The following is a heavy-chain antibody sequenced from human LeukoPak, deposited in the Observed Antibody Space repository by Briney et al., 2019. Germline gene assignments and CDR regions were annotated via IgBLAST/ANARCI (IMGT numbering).Heavy chain of an antibody. D-gene: IGHD1-26*01. CDR3: ARGSGSGGRDWFDR. J-gene: IGHJ5*02. Sequence: GASVTVSCTPSVSTFTTHDINRVRQATGQGLEWMGWMNSYSGNTGKAQKFQDRVTITRDTSISTAYMELRSLTSEDTAVYYCARGSGSGGRDWFDRWGQGTLVTVSS. CDR2: MNSYSGNT. CDR1: VSTFTTHD. V-gene: IGHV1-8*01.